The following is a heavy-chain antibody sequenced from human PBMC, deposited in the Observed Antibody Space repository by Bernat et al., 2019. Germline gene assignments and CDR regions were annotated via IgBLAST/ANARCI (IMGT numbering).Heavy chain of an antibody. V-gene: IGHV3-30-3*01. CDR1: GFTFSSYA. CDR3: ARDPGFGMDV. J-gene: IGHJ6*02. CDR2: ISYDGSNK. Sequence: QVQLVESGGGVVQPGGSLRLSCAAPGFTFSSYAMHWVRQAPGKGLGWVAVISYDGSNKYYADSVKGRFTISRDNSKNTLYLQMNSLRAEDTAVYYCARDPGFGMDVWGQGTTVTVSS.